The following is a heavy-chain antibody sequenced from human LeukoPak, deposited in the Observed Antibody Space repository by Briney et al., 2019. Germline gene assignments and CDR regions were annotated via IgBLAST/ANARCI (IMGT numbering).Heavy chain of an antibody. Sequence: GGSLRLSCAASGFTFSSYDMHWVRQATGKGLEWVSAIGTAGDTYYPGSVKGRFTISRENAKNSLYLQMNSLRAGDTAVYYCARVACSSTSCNDAFDIWGQGTMVTVSS. CDR2: IGTAGDT. CDR1: GFTFSSYD. D-gene: IGHD2-2*01. V-gene: IGHV3-13*01. J-gene: IGHJ3*02. CDR3: ARVACSSTSCNDAFDI.